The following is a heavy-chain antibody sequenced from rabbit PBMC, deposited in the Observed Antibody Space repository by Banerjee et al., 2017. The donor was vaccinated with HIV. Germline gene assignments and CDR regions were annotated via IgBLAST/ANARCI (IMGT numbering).Heavy chain of an antibody. CDR2: INTSSGNS. J-gene: IGHJ4*01. CDR1: GFSFSNKYV. V-gene: IGHV1S45*01. D-gene: IGHD2-1*01. CDR3: AGDRDWNYDL. Sequence: QEQLVESGGDLVKPEGSLTLTCTASGFSFSNKYVMCWVRQAPGKGLEWIACINTSSGNSVYASWAKGRFSISKSSTTVTQQMTSLTAADTAAYFCAGDRDWNYDLWGPGTLVTVS.